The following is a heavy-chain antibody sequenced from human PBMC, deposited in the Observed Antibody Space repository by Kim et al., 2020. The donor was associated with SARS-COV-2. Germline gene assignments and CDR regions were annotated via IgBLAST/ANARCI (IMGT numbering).Heavy chain of an antibody. D-gene: IGHD2-2*01. J-gene: IGHJ4*01. Sequence: GGSLRLSCAASGFSLSNNYAMHWVRQAPGKGLEWLTIISFDGNDQLYAESVKGRFTISRDTSKNTVYLQMNSLRPADTAIYYCARETGDTSPSYFDYWG. CDR2: ISFDGNDQ. CDR3: ARETGDTSPSYFDY. CDR1: GFSLSNNYA. V-gene: IGHV3-30*01.